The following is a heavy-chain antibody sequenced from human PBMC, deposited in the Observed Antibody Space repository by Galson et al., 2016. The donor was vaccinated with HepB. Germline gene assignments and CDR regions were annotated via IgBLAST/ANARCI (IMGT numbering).Heavy chain of an antibody. V-gene: IGHV4-39*07. J-gene: IGHJ4*02. Sequence: ETLSLTCTVSGGSISSSSYYWDWIRQPPGKGLEWIGSIYYSENTYYNPSLKSRVTISVDTSKNQFSLKLSSVTAADTAVYYCAREGRECSTTTCYTWGSSTWYYFDLWGQGTRVTVSS. D-gene: IGHD2-2*02. CDR3: AREGRECSTTTCYTWGSSTWYYFDL. CDR2: IYYSENT. CDR1: GGSISSSSYY.